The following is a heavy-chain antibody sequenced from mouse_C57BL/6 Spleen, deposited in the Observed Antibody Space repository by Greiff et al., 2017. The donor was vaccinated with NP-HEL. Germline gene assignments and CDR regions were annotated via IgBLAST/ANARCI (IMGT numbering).Heavy chain of an antibody. J-gene: IGHJ3*01. CDR3: TRSNYGSSYRFAY. V-gene: IGHV1-5*01. Sequence: EVMLVESGTVLARPGASVKMSCKTSGYTFTSYWMHWVKQRPGQGLEWIGAIYPGNSDTSYNQKFKGKAKLTAVTSASTAYMELSSLTNEDSAVYYCTRSNYGSSYRFAYWGQGTLVTVSA. CDR2: IYPGNSDT. D-gene: IGHD1-1*01. CDR1: GYTFTSYW.